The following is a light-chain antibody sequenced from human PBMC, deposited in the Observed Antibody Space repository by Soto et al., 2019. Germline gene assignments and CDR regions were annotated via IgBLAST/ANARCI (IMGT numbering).Light chain of an antibody. CDR2: DVS. CDR1: SSDVGGYNY. V-gene: IGLV2-14*01. Sequence: QSVLTQPASVSGSPGQSITISCTGASSDVGGYNYVSWYQQHPGKAPKLMIYDVSNRPSGVSNRFSGSKSGNTASLTISGLQAEDEAVYYCSSYTSSSTPFVFGTGTKAPS. J-gene: IGLJ1*01. CDR3: SSYTSSSTPFV.